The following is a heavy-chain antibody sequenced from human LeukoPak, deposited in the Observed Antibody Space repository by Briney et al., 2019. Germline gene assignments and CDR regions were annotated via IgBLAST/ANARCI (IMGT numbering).Heavy chain of an antibody. Sequence: GASVKVSCKASGYTFTNYYMHWVRQAPGQGLEWMGIISPSGGGTSYAQKFQGRVTMTRDTSTSTLYMDLRSLRFEDAAVYYCARDPSVGGMTGPGYWGQGTLVTVSS. J-gene: IGHJ4*02. CDR3: ARDPSVGGMTGPGY. CDR2: ISPSGGGT. V-gene: IGHV1-46*01. CDR1: GYTFTNYY. D-gene: IGHD1-20*01.